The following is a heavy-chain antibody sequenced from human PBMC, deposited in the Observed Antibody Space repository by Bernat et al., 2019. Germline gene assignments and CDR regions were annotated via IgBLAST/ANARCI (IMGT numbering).Heavy chain of an antibody. CDR1: GFTFSNAW. CDR3: NGEQKYYYYYMDV. D-gene: IGHD4-17*01. Sequence: EVQLVESGGGLVKPGGSLRLSCAASGFTFSNAWMSWVRQAPGKGLEWVGRIKSKTDGGTTDYAAPVKGRFTISRDDSKNTLYLQMNSLKTEDTAVYYCNGEQKYYYYYMDVWGKGTTVTVSS. J-gene: IGHJ6*03. CDR2: IKSKTDGGTT. V-gene: IGHV3-15*01.